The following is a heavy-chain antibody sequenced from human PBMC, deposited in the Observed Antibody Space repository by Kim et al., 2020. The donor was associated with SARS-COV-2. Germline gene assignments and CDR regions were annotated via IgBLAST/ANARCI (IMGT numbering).Heavy chain of an antibody. CDR3: ARVPYYDSSGYYGDY. Sequence: PSLKSRVTISVDTSKNQFSLKLSSVTAADTAVYYCARVPYYDSSGYYGDYWGQGTLVTVSS. J-gene: IGHJ4*02. D-gene: IGHD3-22*01. V-gene: IGHV4-34*01.